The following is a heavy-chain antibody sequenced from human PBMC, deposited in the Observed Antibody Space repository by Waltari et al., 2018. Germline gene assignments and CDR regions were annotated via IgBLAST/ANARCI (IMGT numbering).Heavy chain of an antibody. CDR1: GFTFDDYA. CDR2: IRWNSGSI. D-gene: IGHD3-3*01. CDR3: AAQYDDFWSGYYDPIGY. Sequence: EVQLVESGGGLVQPGRSLRLSCAASGFTFDDYAMHWVRQAPGKGLAWVSGIRWNSGSIGYADSVKGRFTISRDNAKNSLYLQMNSLRAEDTALYYCAAQYDDFWSGYYDPIGYWGQGTLVTVSS. J-gene: IGHJ4*02. V-gene: IGHV3-9*01.